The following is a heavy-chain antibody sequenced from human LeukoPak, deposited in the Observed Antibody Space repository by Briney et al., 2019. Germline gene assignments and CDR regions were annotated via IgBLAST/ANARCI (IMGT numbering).Heavy chain of an antibody. CDR3: GRGRRGITMIVVVTNEPFDY. D-gene: IGHD3-22*01. J-gene: IGHJ4*02. Sequence: ASETLSLTCAVYGGSFSGYYWSWIRQPPGKGLEWIGEINHSGSTNYNPSLKSRVTISVDTSKNQFSLKLSSVTAADTAVYYCGRGRRGITMIVVVTNEPFDYWGQGTLVTVSS. CDR2: INHSGST. V-gene: IGHV4-34*01. CDR1: GGSFSGYY.